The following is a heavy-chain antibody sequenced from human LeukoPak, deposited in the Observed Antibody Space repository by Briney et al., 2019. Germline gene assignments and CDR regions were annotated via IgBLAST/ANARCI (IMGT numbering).Heavy chain of an antibody. V-gene: IGHV4-38-2*02. Sequence: PSETLSLTCTVSGYSISSGYYWGWIRQPPGKGLEWIGSIYHSGSTYYNPSLKSRVTISVDTSKNQFSLKLSSVTAADTAVYYCARWVGGYFDYWGQGTLVTVSS. CDR2: IYHSGST. CDR1: GYSISSGYY. J-gene: IGHJ4*02. CDR3: ARWVGGYFDY.